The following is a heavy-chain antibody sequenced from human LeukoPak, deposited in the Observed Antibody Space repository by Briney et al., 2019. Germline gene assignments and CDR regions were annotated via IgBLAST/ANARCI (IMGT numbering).Heavy chain of an antibody. J-gene: IGHJ4*02. V-gene: IGHV1-2*02. CDR3: ARDRPGGTTIFGVVTAFDY. CDR1: GYTFTGYY. CDR2: INPNSGGT. D-gene: IGHD3-3*01. Sequence: ASVKVSCKASGYTFTGYYMHWVRQAPGQGLEWMGWINPNSGGTNYAQKFQGRVTMTRDTSISTAYMELSRLRSGDTAVYYCARDRPGGTTIFGVVTAFDYWGQGTLVTVSS.